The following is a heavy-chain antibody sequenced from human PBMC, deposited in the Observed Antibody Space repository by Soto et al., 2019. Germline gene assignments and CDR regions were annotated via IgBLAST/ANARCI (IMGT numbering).Heavy chain of an antibody. CDR3: ARGGHVVVVTAALDY. Sequence: QVQLVQSGAEVKKPGASVKVSCKASGDTFTDYYIHWLRQPLGQGLEWMGTVNPSGGHTTYAQHFLGRMTMTRDTSTSTLYMELTSLTSEDTAVYYCARGGHVVVVTAALDYWGQGTLVTVSS. CDR1: GDTFTDYY. CDR2: VNPSGGHT. V-gene: IGHV1-46*01. J-gene: IGHJ4*02. D-gene: IGHD2-21*02.